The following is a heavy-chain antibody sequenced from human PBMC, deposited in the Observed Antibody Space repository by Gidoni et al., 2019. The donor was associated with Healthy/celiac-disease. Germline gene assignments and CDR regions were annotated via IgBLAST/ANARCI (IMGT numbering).Heavy chain of an antibody. Sequence: QVQLVQSGAEVKKPGSSVKVSCKASGGTFSSYAISWVRQAPGQGLAWMGRIIPILGIANYAQKFQGRVTITADKSTSTAYMELSSLRSEDTAVYYCARPGITGTRNYYYGMDVWGQGTTVTVSS. CDR3: ARPGITGTRNYYYGMDV. V-gene: IGHV1-69*09. D-gene: IGHD1-20*01. J-gene: IGHJ6*02. CDR2: IIPILGIA. CDR1: GGTFSSYA.